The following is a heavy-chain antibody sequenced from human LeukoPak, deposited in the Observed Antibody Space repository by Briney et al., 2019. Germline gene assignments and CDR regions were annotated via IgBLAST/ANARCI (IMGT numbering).Heavy chain of an antibody. CDR1: GGSISSGSYY. J-gene: IGHJ5*02. V-gene: IGHV4-30-4*01. CDR3: ARDRAHYGLNWFDP. Sequence: RASQTLSLTCTVSGGSISSGSYYWSWIRQPPGKGLEWIGYIYYSGSTYYNPSLKSRVTISVDTSKNQFSLKLSSVTAADTAVYYCARDRAHYGLNWFDPWGQGTLVTVSS. D-gene: IGHD4-17*01. CDR2: IYYSGST.